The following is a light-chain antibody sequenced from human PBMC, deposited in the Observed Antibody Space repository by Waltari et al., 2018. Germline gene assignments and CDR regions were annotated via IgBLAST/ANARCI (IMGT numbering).Light chain of an antibody. CDR2: DAS. Sequence: DVRVPQSPSSLSAAAGDRVTITCRASQGIATYLAWYQQKPGRLPTLLIYDASTLRSGVPPRFRGSGSGTDFTLTITSLQPEDVATYYCQMYNGAPRTFGQGTKVEI. CDR1: QGIATY. V-gene: IGKV1-27*01. CDR3: QMYNGAPRT. J-gene: IGKJ1*01.